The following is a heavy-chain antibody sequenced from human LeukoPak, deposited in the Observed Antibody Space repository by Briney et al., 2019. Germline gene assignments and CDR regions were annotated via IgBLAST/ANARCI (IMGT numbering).Heavy chain of an antibody. J-gene: IGHJ5*02. D-gene: IGHD6-13*01. CDR1: GYTFTGYY. CDR3: ARDGVSIAATRRNWFDP. CDR2: INPNSGGT. Sequence: ASVKVSCKASGYTFTGYYMHWVRQAPGQGLEWMGWINPNSGGTNYAQKFQGRVTMTRDTSTSTAYMELRSLRSDDTAVYYCARDGVSIAATRRNWFDPWGQGTLVTVSS. V-gene: IGHV1-2*02.